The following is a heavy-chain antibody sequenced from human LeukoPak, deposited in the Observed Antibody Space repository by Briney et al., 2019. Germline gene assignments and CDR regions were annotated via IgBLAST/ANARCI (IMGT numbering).Heavy chain of an antibody. J-gene: IGHJ5*02. CDR3: ARGQVPAARGYNWFDP. CDR2: INARGDT. D-gene: IGHD2-2*01. CDR1: GWSLNDYY. V-gene: IGHV4-34*01. Sequence: SETLSLTCAVYGWSLNDYYWNWIRQPPGKGLEWIGEINARGDTNYNPSLKSRVTISVDTSKKQFSLRLTSMIAADTALYYCARGQVPAARGYNWFDPWGQGTWSPSPQ.